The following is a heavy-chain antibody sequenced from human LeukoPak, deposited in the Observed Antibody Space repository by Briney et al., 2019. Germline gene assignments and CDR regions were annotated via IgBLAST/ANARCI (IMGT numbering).Heavy chain of an antibody. CDR1: GFTFSSYA. D-gene: IGHD3-22*01. J-gene: IGHJ4*02. CDR2: ISYDGSNK. CDR3: ARDLYYYDSSGYSDY. V-gene: IGHV3-30*04. Sequence: QPGRSLRLSCAASGFTFSSYAMHWVRQAPGKGLEWVAVISYDGSNKYYADSVKGRFTISRDNSKNTLYLQMNSLRAEDAAVYYCARDLYYYDSSGYSDYWGQGTLVTVSS.